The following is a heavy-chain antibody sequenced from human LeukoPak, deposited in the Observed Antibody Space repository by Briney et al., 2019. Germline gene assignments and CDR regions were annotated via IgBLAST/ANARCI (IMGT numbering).Heavy chain of an antibody. Sequence: GRSLRLSCAASGFTFSTYPMHWVRQAPGKGLEWVAVIADDGKDKHYVESVKGRFTISRDNSKNTLYLQMNSLRVEDTAVYYCAKSRGIVVVPAAIDYWGQGTLVTVSS. CDR1: GFTFSTYP. D-gene: IGHD2-2*01. CDR2: IADDGKDK. J-gene: IGHJ4*02. CDR3: AKSRGIVVVPAAIDY. V-gene: IGHV3-30-3*02.